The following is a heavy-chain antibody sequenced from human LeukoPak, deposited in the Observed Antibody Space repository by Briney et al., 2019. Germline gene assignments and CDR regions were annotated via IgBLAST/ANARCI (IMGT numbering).Heavy chain of an antibody. D-gene: IGHD2-15*01. J-gene: IGHJ6*02. CDR3: ARVGGGNYYYYGMDV. CDR2: INHSGST. V-gene: IGHV4-34*01. CDR1: GGSFSGYY. Sequence: SETLSLTCAVYGGSFSGYYWSWIRQPPGKGLEWIGEINHSGSTNYNPSLKSRVTISVDTSKNQFSLKLNSVTAADTAVYYCARVGGGNYYYYGMDVWGQGTTVTVSS.